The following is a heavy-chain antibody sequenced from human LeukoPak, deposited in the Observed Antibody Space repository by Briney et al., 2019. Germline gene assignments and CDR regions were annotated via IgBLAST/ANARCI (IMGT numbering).Heavy chain of an antibody. D-gene: IGHD2-15*01. V-gene: IGHV4-39*01. CDR3: ARHESSYCSGGSCYSAHLDY. Sequence: PSETLSLTCTVSGGSISSSSYYWGWIRQPPGKGLEWIGSIYYSGSTYYNPSLKSRVTISVDTSKNQFSLKLSSVTAADTAVYYCARHESSYCSGGSCYSAHLDYWGQGTLVTVSS. CDR2: IYYSGST. J-gene: IGHJ4*02. CDR1: GGSISSSSYY.